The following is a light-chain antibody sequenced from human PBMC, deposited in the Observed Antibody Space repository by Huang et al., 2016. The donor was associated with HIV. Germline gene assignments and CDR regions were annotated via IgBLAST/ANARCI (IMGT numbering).Light chain of an antibody. CDR1: QRINTN. V-gene: IGKV3D-15*01. Sequence: EIVMTQSPGTLSVSPGERVTLSCRASQRINTNLAWYQQKPGQAPGLLIYGASTRATGVPARFSGSGSGTEFTLTISSLQSEDFSVYCCLQYQAWPRTFGQGTKVEIK. CDR2: GAS. J-gene: IGKJ1*01. CDR3: LQYQAWPRT.